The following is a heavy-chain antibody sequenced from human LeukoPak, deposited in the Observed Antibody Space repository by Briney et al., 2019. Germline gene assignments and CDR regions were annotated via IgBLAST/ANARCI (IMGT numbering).Heavy chain of an antibody. CDR1: GFSFSRSS. CDR3: AKRLSRGYFGKLIFDF. J-gene: IGHJ4*02. V-gene: IGHV3-21*04. CDR2: ITGSSSYI. Sequence: GGSLRLSCAASGFSFSRSSMSWVRQAPGKGLEWVSSITGSSSYIYYADSLRGRFTISRDNSGGTLYLQMNSLRTEDSAVYYCAKRLSRGYFGKLIFDFWGQGALVTVSS. D-gene: IGHD3-9*01.